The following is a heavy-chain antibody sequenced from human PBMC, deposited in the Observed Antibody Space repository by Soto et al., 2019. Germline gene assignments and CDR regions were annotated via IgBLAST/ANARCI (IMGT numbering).Heavy chain of an antibody. CDR2: IGTTGDI. CDR1: GFTFSRYD. J-gene: IGHJ3*02. V-gene: IGHV3-13*01. CDR3: ARGILRGSSWGIQIAAFDI. D-gene: IGHD6-13*01. Sequence: GGSLRLSCEASGFTFSRYDMHWVRQPTGKGLEWVSTIGTTGDIYYADSVKGRFTISRENAKNSLYLQMNNLRAGDTAVYYCARGILRGSSWGIQIAAFDIWGQGTVVTVSS.